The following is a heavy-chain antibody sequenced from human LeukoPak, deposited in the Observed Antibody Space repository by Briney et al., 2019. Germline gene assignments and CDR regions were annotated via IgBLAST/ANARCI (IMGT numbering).Heavy chain of an antibody. CDR1: GFTFSAYV. CDR3: VRDGGYTGGWTYGAGDY. V-gene: IGHV3-30*04. J-gene: IGHJ4*01. Sequence: GRSLRLSCEASGFTFSAYVMHWVRQAPGKGLECVAVISNDGNEKYYADSVKGRFSISRDNSKNTLYLQMSSLRAEDTAVYYCVRDGGYTGGWTYGAGDYWGQGTLVTVSS. D-gene: IGHD2-8*02. CDR2: ISNDGNEK.